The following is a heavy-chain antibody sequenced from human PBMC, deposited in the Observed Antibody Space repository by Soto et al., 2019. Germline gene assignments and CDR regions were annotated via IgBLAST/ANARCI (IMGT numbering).Heavy chain of an antibody. CDR1: GGSFSGYY. CDR3: ARGHARRGITMVRGVISGPSYNWFDP. D-gene: IGHD3-10*01. J-gene: IGHJ5*02. CDR2: INHSGST. Sequence: SETLSLTCAVYGGSFSGYYWSWIRQPPGKGLEWIGEINHSGSTNYNPSLKSRVTISVDTPKNQFSLKLSSVTAADTAVYYCARGHARRGITMVRGVISGPSYNWFDPWGQGTLVTVSS. V-gene: IGHV4-34*01.